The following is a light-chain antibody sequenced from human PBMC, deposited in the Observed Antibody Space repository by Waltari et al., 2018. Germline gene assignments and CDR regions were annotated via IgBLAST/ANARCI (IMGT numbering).Light chain of an antibody. J-gene: IGKJ5*01. CDR3: QQRSNWPIT. V-gene: IGKV3-11*01. CDR1: QRVNTS. CDR2: DAS. Sequence: EIVLTQSPAPLSLSPGERATLSCRASQRVNTSLAWYQQKLGQSPRLLIYDASKRATGIPARFSGSGSGTDFTLTISSLEPDDFALYYCQQRSNWPITFGQGTRLEI.